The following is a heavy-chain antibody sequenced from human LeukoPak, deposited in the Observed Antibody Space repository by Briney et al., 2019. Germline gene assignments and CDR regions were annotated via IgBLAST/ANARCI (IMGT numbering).Heavy chain of an antibody. CDR1: GYTFTGYY. J-gene: IGHJ4*02. V-gene: IGHV1-2*02. Sequence: GASVKVSCKASGYTFTGYYMHWVRQALGQGLEWMGWINPNSGGTNYAQKFQGRVTMTRDTSISTAYMELSRLRSDDTAVYYCARTLYDSSGYQPAGYWGQGTLVTVSS. CDR3: ARTLYDSSGYQPAGY. D-gene: IGHD3-22*01. CDR2: INPNSGGT.